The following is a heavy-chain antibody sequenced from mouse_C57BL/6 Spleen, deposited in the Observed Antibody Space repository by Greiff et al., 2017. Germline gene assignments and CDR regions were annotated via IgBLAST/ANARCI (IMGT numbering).Heavy chain of an antibody. J-gene: IGHJ1*03. V-gene: IGHV5-17*01. Sequence: EVNVVESGGGLVKPGGSLKLSCAASGFTFSDYGMHWVRQAPEKGLEWVAYISSGSSTIYYADTVKGRFTISRDNAKNTLFLQMTSLRSEDTAMYYCARGDDYERDFDVWGTGTTVTVSS. D-gene: IGHD2-4*01. CDR3: ARGDDYERDFDV. CDR1: GFTFSDYG. CDR2: ISSGSSTI.